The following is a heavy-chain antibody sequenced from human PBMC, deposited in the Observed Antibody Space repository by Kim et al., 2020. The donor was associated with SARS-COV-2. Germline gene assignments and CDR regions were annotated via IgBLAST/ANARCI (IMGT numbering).Heavy chain of an antibody. CDR3: ARGGGPGLGY. CDR1: GYTFSNYA. J-gene: IGHJ4*02. CDR2: IIGGNGNT. Sequence: ASVKVSYKASGYTFSNYAIHWVRQAPGQRLECMGWIIGGNGNTYYSPKFQGRVTFTRDTSATTAYMELSSLRSEDTAIYYCARGGGPGLGYWGQGTLVTVTS. D-gene: IGHD2-15*01. V-gene: IGHV1-3*01.